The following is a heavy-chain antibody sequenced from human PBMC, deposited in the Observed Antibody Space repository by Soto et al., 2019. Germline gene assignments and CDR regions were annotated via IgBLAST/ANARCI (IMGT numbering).Heavy chain of an antibody. CDR3: TKHLYGDSGYYKSNN. Sequence: GGSLRFSCAASGLTFSSYAMSWVRQAPGKGLEWVSAISGGGDSIYSADSVKGRFTISRDNSKNTLYLQMNSLRAEDTAVYYCTKHLYGDSGYYKSNNWGQGTLVTVSS. D-gene: IGHD3-22*01. J-gene: IGHJ4*02. V-gene: IGHV3-23*01. CDR2: ISGGGDSI. CDR1: GLTFSSYA.